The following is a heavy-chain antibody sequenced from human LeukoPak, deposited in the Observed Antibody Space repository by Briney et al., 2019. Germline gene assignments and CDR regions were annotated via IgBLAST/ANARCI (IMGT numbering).Heavy chain of an antibody. V-gene: IGHV4-39*07. CDR3: ARGAWYYYDSSGYIDY. CDR2: MYYSGST. D-gene: IGHD3-22*01. CDR1: GGSISSSSYY. J-gene: IGHJ4*02. Sequence: SETLSLTCTVSGGSISSSSYYWGWIRQPPGKGLEWIGSMYYSGSTYYNPSLKSRVTISVDTSKNQFSLKLSSVTAADTAVYYCARGAWYYYDSSGYIDYWGQGTLVTVSS.